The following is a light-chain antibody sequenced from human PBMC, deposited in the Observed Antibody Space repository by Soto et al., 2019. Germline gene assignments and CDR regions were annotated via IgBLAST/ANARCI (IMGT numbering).Light chain of an antibody. CDR2: GAS. J-gene: IGKJ1*01. CDR1: QSVSSSY. CDR3: QQYGSSPGT. Sequence: EIGLTQSPGTLSLSPGERATLSCRASQSVSSSYLAWYQQKPGQAPRLLIYGASSRSTGIPDRFSGSGSGTDFTLTISRMEPDAAAVYYCQQYGSSPGTFGQGTKVEIK. V-gene: IGKV3-20*01.